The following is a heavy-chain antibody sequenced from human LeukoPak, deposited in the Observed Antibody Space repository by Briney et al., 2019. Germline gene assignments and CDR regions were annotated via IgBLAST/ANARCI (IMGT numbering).Heavy chain of an antibody. CDR2: IRSKANSYAT. CDR3: TRPGDYYGSGSYVDY. Sequence: GGSLRLSCAASGFTFSGSAMHWVRQASGKGLEWVGRIRSKANSYATAYAASVKGRFTISRDDSKNTAYLQMNSLKTEDTAVYYCTRPGDYYGSGSYVDYWGQGTLVTVSS. CDR1: GFTFSGSA. D-gene: IGHD3-10*01. J-gene: IGHJ4*02. V-gene: IGHV3-73*01.